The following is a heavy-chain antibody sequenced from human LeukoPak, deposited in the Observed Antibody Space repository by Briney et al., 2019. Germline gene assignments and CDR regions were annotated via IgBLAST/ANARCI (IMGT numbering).Heavy chain of an antibody. J-gene: IGHJ4*02. Sequence: GGSLRLSCAASGNYWMHWVRQAPGKGLVWVSHINSDGSWTSYANSVKGRFTISKDNAKNTVYLQMNNLRAEDTAVYYCVSFYETYWGRGTLVTVSS. D-gene: IGHD2-2*01. CDR2: INSDGSWT. CDR3: VSFYETY. CDR1: GNYW. V-gene: IGHV3-74*01.